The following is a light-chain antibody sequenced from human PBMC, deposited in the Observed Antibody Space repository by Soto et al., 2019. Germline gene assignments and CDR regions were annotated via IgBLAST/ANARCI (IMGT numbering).Light chain of an antibody. J-gene: IGLJ1*01. CDR1: AGAVTSGHW. CDR2: DTD. CDR3: LVIFTGVGEV. Sequence: QAVVTQEPSLTVSQGGTVTLTCASSAGAVTSGHWPHWFQQKPGQAPRTLIYDTDNKHPWTPARFSGSLLGGKAALTLSGAQPEDEADYYCLVIFTGVGEVFGTGTKLTVL. V-gene: IGLV7-46*01.